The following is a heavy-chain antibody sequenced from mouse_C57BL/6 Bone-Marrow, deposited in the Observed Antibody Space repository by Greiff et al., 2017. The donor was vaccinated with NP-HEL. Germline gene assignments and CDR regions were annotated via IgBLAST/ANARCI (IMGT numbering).Heavy chain of an antibody. D-gene: IGHD1-1*01. CDR2: IYPGSGNT. V-gene: IGHV1-66*01. Sequence: QVQLQQSGPELVKPGASVKISCKASGYSFTSYYIHWVKQRPGQGLEWIGWIYPGSGNTKYIEKFKGKATLTADTSSSTAYMQLSSLTSEDTAVYYCAGHYYGSNYWYFDVWGTGTTVTVSS. CDR1: GYSFTSYY. J-gene: IGHJ1*03. CDR3: AGHYYGSNYWYFDV.